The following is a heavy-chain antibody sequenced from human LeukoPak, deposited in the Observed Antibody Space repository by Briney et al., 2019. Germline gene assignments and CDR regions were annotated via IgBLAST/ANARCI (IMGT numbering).Heavy chain of an antibody. D-gene: IGHD3-3*01. J-gene: IGHJ4*02. CDR3: AREMETYYDFWSGFDY. CDR2: INTNTGNP. Sequence: ASVKVSCKASGYTFTSYAMNWVRQAPGQGLEWMGWINTNTGNPTYAQGFTGRFVFSLDTSVSTAYLQISSLKAEDTAVYYCAREMETYYDFWSGFDYWGQGTLVTVSS. V-gene: IGHV7-4-1*02. CDR1: GYTFTSYA.